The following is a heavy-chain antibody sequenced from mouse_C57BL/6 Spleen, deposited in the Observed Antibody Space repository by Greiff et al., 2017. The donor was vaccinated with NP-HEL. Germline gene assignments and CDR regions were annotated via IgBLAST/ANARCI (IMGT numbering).Heavy chain of an antibody. V-gene: IGHV5-4*01. Sequence: EVQLVESGGGLVKPGGSLKLSCAASGFTFSSYAMSWVRQTPEKRLEWVATISDGGSYTYYPDNVKGRFTISRDNAKNNLYLQMSHLKSEDTAMYYCAREEGYGSSYDAMDYWGQGTSVTVSS. J-gene: IGHJ4*01. CDR2: ISDGGSYT. D-gene: IGHD1-1*01. CDR1: GFTFSSYA. CDR3: AREEGYGSSYDAMDY.